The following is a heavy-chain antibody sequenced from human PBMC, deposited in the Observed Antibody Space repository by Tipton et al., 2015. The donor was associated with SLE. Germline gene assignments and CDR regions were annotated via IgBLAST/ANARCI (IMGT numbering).Heavy chain of an antibody. J-gene: IGHJ4*02. CDR1: GFTFSSYG. V-gene: IGHV3-30*02. CDR3: AKGRNNYVSYYFDY. D-gene: IGHD4-11*01. Sequence: SGFTFSSYGMHWVRQAPGKGLEWVAFIRYDGSNKYYADSVKGRFTISRDNSKNTLYLQMNSLRAEDTAVYYCAKGRNNYVSYYFDYWGQGTLVTVSS. CDR2: IRYDGSNK.